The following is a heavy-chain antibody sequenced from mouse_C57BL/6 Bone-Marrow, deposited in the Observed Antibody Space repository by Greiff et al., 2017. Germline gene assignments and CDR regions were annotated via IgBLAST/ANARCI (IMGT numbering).Heavy chain of an antibody. J-gene: IGHJ4*01. D-gene: IGHD4-1*01. Sequence: EVKLVESGGGLVQPGGSLSLSCAASGFTFTDYYMSWVRQPPGKALEWLGFIRNKANGYTTEYSASVKGRFTISRDNSQSSLYLQMNALRAEDSATDDCARYRWVRGYAMDYWGQGTSVTVSS. CDR3: ARYRWVRGYAMDY. CDR2: IRNKANGYTT. V-gene: IGHV7-3*01. CDR1: GFTFTDYY.